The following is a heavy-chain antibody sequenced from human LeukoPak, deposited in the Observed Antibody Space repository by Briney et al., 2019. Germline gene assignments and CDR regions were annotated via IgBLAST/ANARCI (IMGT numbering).Heavy chain of an antibody. CDR1: GGSFSGYY. CDR2: INHSGST. J-gene: IGHJ5*02. D-gene: IGHD6-13*01. V-gene: IGHV4-34*01. Sequence: SETLSLTCAVYGGSFSGYYWSWIRQPPGKGLEWIGEINHSGSTNYNPSLKSRVTISVDTSKNQFSLKLSHVTAADTAVYYCARVGQQLVRVWFDPWGQGTLVTVSS. CDR3: ARVGQQLVRVWFDP.